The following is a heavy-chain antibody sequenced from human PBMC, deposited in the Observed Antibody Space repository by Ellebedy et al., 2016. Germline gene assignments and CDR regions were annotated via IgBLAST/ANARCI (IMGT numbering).Heavy chain of an antibody. J-gene: IGHJ4*02. CDR1: GYGFNSFNSYW. CDR3: ARHWISRVSTSPSDQ. Sequence: GESLKISCKGSGYGFNSFNSYWNVWMRQMPGKGLEWMGNINPADSDTKYSPPFQGQVTFSADKYISTAYLQWNNLKTSDTGIYFCARHWISRVSTSPSDQWGQGTLVTVSS. D-gene: IGHD5/OR15-5a*01. CDR2: INPADSDT. V-gene: IGHV5-51*01.